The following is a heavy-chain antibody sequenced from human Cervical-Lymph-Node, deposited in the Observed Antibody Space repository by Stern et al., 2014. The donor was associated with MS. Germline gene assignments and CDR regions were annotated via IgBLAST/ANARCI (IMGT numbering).Heavy chain of an antibody. J-gene: IGHJ5*01. CDR3: TRFLQSGWSDLFDS. V-gene: IGHV3-7*01. CDR1: GSTLSTSL. CDR2: IKRDGRET. Sequence: VQLEESGGGFVQPGGSQRLSCVASGSTLSTSLMSWVRQAPGKGLEWVANIKRDGRETYYLDAVKGRFTISRDNAKSSLYLEMNSLRAEDTAVYYCTRFLQSGWSDLFDSWGRGTLVTVSS. D-gene: IGHD6-19*01.